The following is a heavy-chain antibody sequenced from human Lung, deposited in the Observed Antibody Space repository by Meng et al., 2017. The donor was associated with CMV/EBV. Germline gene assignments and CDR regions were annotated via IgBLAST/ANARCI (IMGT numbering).Heavy chain of an antibody. CDR2: ITPSSGGT. V-gene: IGHV1-2*06. J-gene: IGHJ4*02. CDR3: VRANLGSADY. CDR1: GYPFTGYY. Sequence: AHVGQAGAEGEKPGASGKVCCKAYGYPFTGYYMRGRRQDPGQWLEWVGRITPSSGGTTYAQKFQGRVTMTRDTSISTAYMELSSLRSDDAAIYYCVRANLGSADYWGQGTLVTVSS. D-gene: IGHD7-27*01.